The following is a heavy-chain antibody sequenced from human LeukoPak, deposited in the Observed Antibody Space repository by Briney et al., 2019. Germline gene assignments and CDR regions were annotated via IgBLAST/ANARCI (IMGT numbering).Heavy chain of an antibody. CDR2: ISRDSANI. V-gene: IGHV3-9*01. CDR3: ARDFCTGCNYYFYGMDV. CDR1: GFALDDYV. D-gene: IGHD2-2*01. Sequence: GGSLRLSCTASGFALDDYVMHWVRQTPGGGLEWVSGISRDSANIGYADSAKGRFTISRDNDKNSLYLQMNSLTTEDTALYYCARDFCTGCNYYFYGMDVWGRGTTVTVSS. J-gene: IGHJ6*02.